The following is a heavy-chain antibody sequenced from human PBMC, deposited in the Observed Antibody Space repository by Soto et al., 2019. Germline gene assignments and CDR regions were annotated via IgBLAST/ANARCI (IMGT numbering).Heavy chain of an antibody. CDR1: GGSISSYY. CDR3: ARRYGDAVDF. CDR2: IYYSGST. Sequence: QVQLQESGPGLVRPSETLSLTCTVSGGSISSYYWSWIRQPPGQGLEWIGYIYYSGSTNYNPSLKSRVTISVDTSKNHFSLKLSSVTAADTAVYYCARRYGDAVDFWGQGTLVTVSS. D-gene: IGHD4-17*01. V-gene: IGHV4-59*01. J-gene: IGHJ4*02.